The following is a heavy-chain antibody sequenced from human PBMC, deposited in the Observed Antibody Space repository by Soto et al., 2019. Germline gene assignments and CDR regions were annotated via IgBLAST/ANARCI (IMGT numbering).Heavy chain of an antibody. CDR3: ARDPDCNGGTCYSRYGMDV. Sequence: PGGSLRLSCAASGFTFSTYGMHWVRQAPGKGLDWVAVIWYNGRNKYYADSVKGRFTISRDNSKNTLYLQMNSLRAEDTAVYYYARDPDCNGGTCYSRYGMDVWGQGTTVTVSS. J-gene: IGHJ6*02. CDR2: IWYNGRNK. CDR1: GFTFSTYG. D-gene: IGHD2-15*01. V-gene: IGHV3-33*01.